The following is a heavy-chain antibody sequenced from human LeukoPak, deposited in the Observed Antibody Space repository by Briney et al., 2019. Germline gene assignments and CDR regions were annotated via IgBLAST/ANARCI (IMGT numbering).Heavy chain of an antibody. D-gene: IGHD5-18*01. CDR3: ARDSDRGYSYGYWFDP. CDR1: GYTFTSYA. CDR2: INAGNGNT. J-gene: IGHJ5*02. Sequence: GASVKVSCKASGYTFTSYAMHWGRQAPGQRLEWMGWINAGNGNTKYSQKFQGRVTITRDTSASTAYMELSSLRSEDTAVYYCARDSDRGYSYGYWFDPWGQGTLVTVSS. V-gene: IGHV1-3*01.